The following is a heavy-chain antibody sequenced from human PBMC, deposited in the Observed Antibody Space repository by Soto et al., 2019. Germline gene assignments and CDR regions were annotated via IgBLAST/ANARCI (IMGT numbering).Heavy chain of an antibody. CDR1: GGSISSYY. V-gene: IGHV4-59*04. CDR2: IYYSGST. J-gene: IGHJ5*02. D-gene: IGHD1-26*01. Sequence: SETLSLTCTVSGGSISSYYWSWIRQPPGKGLEWIGYIYYSGSTYYNPSLKSRVTISVDTSKNHFSLKLSSVTAADTAVYYCATQEVGGSYVYTFDPWGQGTLVTVS. CDR3: ATQEVGGSYVYTFDP.